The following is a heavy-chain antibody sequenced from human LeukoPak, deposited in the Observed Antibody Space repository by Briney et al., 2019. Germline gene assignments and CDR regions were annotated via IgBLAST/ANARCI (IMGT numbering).Heavy chain of an antibody. CDR1: GGTFSSYA. V-gene: IGHV1-69*13. D-gene: IGHD3-9*01. CDR2: IIPIFGTA. Sequence: GASVKVSCKASGGTFSSYAISWVRQAPGQGLEWMGGIIPIFGTANYAQKFQGRVTITADESTSTAYMELSSLRSEDTAVYYCARYRGDILTGLFDYWGQGTLVTVSS. J-gene: IGHJ4*02. CDR3: ARYRGDILTGLFDY.